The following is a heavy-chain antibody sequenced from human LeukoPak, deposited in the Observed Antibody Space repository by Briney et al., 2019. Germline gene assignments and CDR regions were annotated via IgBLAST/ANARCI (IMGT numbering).Heavy chain of an antibody. J-gene: IGHJ4*02. CDR3: ARDRWYYGSGSSPLDY. CDR1: GYTFTSYG. Sequence: ASVKVSCKASGYTFTSYGISWVRQAPGQGLEWMGWISAYNGKTNYAQKLQGRVTMTTDTSTSTAYMELRSLRSDDTAVYYCARDRWYYGSGSSPLDYWGQGTLVTVSS. V-gene: IGHV1-18*04. D-gene: IGHD3-10*01. CDR2: ISAYNGKT.